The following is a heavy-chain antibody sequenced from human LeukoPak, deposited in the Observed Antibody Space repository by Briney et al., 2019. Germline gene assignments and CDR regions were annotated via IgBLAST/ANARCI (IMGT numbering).Heavy chain of an antibody. CDR1: GFTVGYNY. Sequence: GGSLRLSCAASGFTVGYNYMTWVRQAPGKGLEWVSSVSSSSSYIYYADSVKGRFTISRGNAKNPLYLQMNSLRAEDTAVYYCARDPYDSSGNPPGGNIWGQGTMVTVSS. J-gene: IGHJ3*02. CDR3: ARDPYDSSGNPPGGNI. CDR2: VSSSSSYI. D-gene: IGHD3-22*01. V-gene: IGHV3-21*01.